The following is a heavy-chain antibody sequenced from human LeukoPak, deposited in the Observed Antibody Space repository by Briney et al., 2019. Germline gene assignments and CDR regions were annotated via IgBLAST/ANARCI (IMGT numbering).Heavy chain of an antibody. CDR1: GFTFSSYG. J-gene: IGHJ4*02. Sequence: GGSLRLSCAASGFTFSSYGMHWVRQAPGKGLEWVVFIRYDGSNKYYADSVKGRFTISRDNSKNTLYLQMNSLRAEDTAVYYCAKGWIQLCLGCCLDYWGQGTLVTVSS. D-gene: IGHD5-18*01. V-gene: IGHV3-30*02. CDR3: AKGWIQLCLGCCLDY. CDR2: IRYDGSNK.